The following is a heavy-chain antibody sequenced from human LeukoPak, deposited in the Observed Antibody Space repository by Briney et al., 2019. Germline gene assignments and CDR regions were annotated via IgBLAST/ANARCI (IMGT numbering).Heavy chain of an antibody. Sequence: SETLSLTCTVSGGSISSYYWSWIRQPPGKGLEWIGYIYYSGSTNYNPSLKSRVTISVDTSKNQFSLKLSSVTAADTAVYYCARGHLTDYWGQGTLVTVSS. J-gene: IGHJ4*02. V-gene: IGHV4-59*12. CDR2: IYYSGST. CDR3: ARGHLTDY. CDR1: GGSISSYY.